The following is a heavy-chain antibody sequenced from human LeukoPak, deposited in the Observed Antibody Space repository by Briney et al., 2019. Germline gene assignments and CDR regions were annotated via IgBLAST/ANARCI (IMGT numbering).Heavy chain of an antibody. CDR1: GFTFSSYA. V-gene: IGHV3-23*01. J-gene: IGHJ4*02. Sequence: GGSLRLSCAASGFTFSSYAMRWVRQAPGKGLEWVSAISGSGGSTYYADSVKGRFTISRDNSKNTLYLQMNSLRAEDTAVYYCARDGLGYCSSTSCPGGFDYWGQGTLVTVSS. CDR3: ARDGLGYCSSTSCPGGFDY. D-gene: IGHD2-2*01. CDR2: ISGSGGST.